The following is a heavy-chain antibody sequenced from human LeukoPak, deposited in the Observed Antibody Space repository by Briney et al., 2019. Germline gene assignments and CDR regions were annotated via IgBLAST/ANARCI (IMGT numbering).Heavy chain of an antibody. CDR1: GLPFSNHW. V-gene: IGHV3-7*01. CDR3: AREGYGDYHI. Sequence: PGGSLRLSGAVSGLPFSNHWMTWVRQAPGKGLERVANINQDGSEKYYVDSVKGRFSISRDNAKSSLYLQMNSLRVEDTAMYFCAREGYGDYHIWGQGTIVTVSS. J-gene: IGHJ3*02. D-gene: IGHD4-17*01. CDR2: INQDGSEK.